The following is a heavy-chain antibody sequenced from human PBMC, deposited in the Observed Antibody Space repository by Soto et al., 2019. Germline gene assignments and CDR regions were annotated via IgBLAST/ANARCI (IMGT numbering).Heavy chain of an antibody. J-gene: IGHJ4*02. Sequence: GGSLRLSCAASGFTFNNYAVSWARQTPGKGLEWVATISASGAYTFYADSVKGRFTISRDNSQNTLFLHMRSLRAGDTATYYCAKEVIAARPYYFDHWGQGTLVTVSS. D-gene: IGHD6-6*01. V-gene: IGHV3-23*01. CDR2: ISASGAYT. CDR1: GFTFNNYA. CDR3: AKEVIAARPYYFDH.